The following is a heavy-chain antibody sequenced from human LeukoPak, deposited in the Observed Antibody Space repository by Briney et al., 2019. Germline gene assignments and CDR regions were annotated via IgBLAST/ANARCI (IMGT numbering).Heavy chain of an antibody. D-gene: IGHD2-2*01. CDR2: ISSSGGST. J-gene: IGHJ6*02. V-gene: IGHV3-23*01. CDR1: GFTFSIYA. Sequence: GASLRLSCAASGFTFSIYAMNWVRQAPGKGLEWVSGISSSGGSTYSAATVKGRFTISRDNSKNTLYLQMNSLRAEDTALYYCAKDQKYCSSSNCQLGPRGYYYYYGMDVWGQGTTVTVSS. CDR3: AKDQKYCSSSNCQLGPRGYYYYYGMDV.